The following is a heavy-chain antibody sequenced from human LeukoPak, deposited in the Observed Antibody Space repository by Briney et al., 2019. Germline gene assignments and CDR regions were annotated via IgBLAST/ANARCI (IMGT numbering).Heavy chain of an antibody. CDR3: AIIPGPYDSSGYPPLDY. D-gene: IGHD3-22*01. CDR2: IYSGGST. V-gene: IGHV3-53*05. CDR1: GFTVSSNY. Sequence: GGSLRLSCAASGFTVSSNYMSWVRQAPGKGLEWVSVIYSGGSTYYADSVKGRFTISRDNAKNTLYLQMNSLRAEDTAVYYCAIIPGPYDSSGYPPLDYWGQGTLVTVSS. J-gene: IGHJ4*02.